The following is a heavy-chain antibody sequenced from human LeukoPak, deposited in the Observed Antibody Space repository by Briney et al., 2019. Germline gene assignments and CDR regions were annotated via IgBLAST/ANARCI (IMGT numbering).Heavy chain of an antibody. Sequence: SETLSLTCTVFGGSISSYYWSWIRQPPGKGLEWIGRIYTSGSTNYNPSLKSRVTMSVDTSKNQFSLKLSSVTAADTAVYYCARAPFWSGYRLDVWGKGTTVTVSS. V-gene: IGHV4-4*07. CDR2: IYTSGST. CDR3: ARAPFWSGYRLDV. CDR1: GGSISSYY. D-gene: IGHD3-3*01. J-gene: IGHJ6*04.